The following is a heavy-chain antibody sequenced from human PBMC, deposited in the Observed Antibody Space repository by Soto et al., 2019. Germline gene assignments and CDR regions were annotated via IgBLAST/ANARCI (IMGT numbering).Heavy chain of an antibody. CDR1: GGTFSSYT. CDR3: ARDPPPLGSGWFYYFDY. D-gene: IGHD6-19*01. J-gene: IGHJ4*02. Sequence: SVKVSCKASGGTFSSYTISWVRQAPGQGLEWMGRIIPILGIANYAQKFQGRVTITADKSTSTAYMELSSLRSEDTAVYYCARDPPPLGSGWFYYFDYWGQGTLVTVSS. V-gene: IGHV1-69*04. CDR2: IIPILGIA.